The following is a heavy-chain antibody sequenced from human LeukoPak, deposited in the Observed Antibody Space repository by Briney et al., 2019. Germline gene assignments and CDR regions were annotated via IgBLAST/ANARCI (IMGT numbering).Heavy chain of an antibody. J-gene: IGHJ4*02. Sequence: ASLKVSCKASGYTFTGYYMHWVLQASGQGLEWLGRINPNSGGTNYAQKFQGRITMTRDTSISTAYMELSRLRSDDTAVYYCAREENCSGGSCYYYWGQGTLVTVSS. CDR1: GYTFTGYY. V-gene: IGHV1-2*06. D-gene: IGHD2-15*01. CDR3: AREENCSGGSCYYY. CDR2: INPNSGGT.